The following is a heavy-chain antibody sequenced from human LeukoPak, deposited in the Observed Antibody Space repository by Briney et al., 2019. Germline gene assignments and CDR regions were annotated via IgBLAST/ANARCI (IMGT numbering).Heavy chain of an antibody. CDR3: ARTISRGYLDY. V-gene: IGHV3-11*04. J-gene: IGHJ4*02. CDR2: ISSSGTAI. D-gene: IGHD3-3*01. Sequence: PGGSLRLSCAASAFTFTDYYMSWIRQAPGKGLEWISYISSSGTAISYPESVKGRFTISRDNAKNSLYLQMNSLRAEDTAVYYCARTISRGYLDYWGQGTLVTVSS. CDR1: AFTFTDYY.